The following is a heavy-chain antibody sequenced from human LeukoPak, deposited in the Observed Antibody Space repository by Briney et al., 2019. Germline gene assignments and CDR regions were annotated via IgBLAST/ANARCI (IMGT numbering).Heavy chain of an antibody. CDR3: ARGSEQLVYGT. Sequence: SETLSLTCTVSGGSISSYYWSWIRQPPGKGLEWIGEINHSGSTNYNPSLKSRVTISVDTSKNQFSLKLSSVTAADTAVYYCARGSEQLVYGTWGQGTLVTVSS. CDR2: INHSGST. V-gene: IGHV4-34*01. D-gene: IGHD6-13*01. CDR1: GGSISSYY. J-gene: IGHJ5*02.